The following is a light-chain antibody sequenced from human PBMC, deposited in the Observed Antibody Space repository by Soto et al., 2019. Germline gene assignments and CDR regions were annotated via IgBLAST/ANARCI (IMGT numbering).Light chain of an antibody. CDR2: DAS. CDR3: QQYKKWPLIT. Sequence: EIVLTQSPATLSLSPGERATLSCRASQSVSSYLAWYQQKPGQAPRLLIYDASNRATGIPARFGGSGSGTDFTLTISSLQSEDFTVYYCQQYKKWPLITFGQGTRLEIK. CDR1: QSVSSY. J-gene: IGKJ5*01. V-gene: IGKV3-11*01.